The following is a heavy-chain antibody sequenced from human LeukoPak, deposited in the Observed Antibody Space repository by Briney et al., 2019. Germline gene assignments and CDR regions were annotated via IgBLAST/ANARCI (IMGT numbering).Heavy chain of an antibody. CDR1: GYSFTSYW. V-gene: IGHV5-10-1*01. CDR3: ALGAVRGLHAFDI. J-gene: IGHJ3*02. D-gene: IGHD3-10*01. CDR2: IDPSDSYT. Sequence: GESLKISCKGSGYSFTSYWIGWVRQMPGKGLEWMGRIDPSDSYTNYSPSFQGHVTISADKSISTAYLQWSSLKASDTAMYYCALGAVRGLHAFDIWGQGTMVTVSS.